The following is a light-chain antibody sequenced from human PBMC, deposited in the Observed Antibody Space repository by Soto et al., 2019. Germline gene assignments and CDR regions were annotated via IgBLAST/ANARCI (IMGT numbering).Light chain of an antibody. Sequence: EIVLTQSPGALSLSPGERATLSCGASQSVSSSYLAWYQQKPGQAPRLLIYGASTRATGISDRFSGSGSGTDFTLTISRLEPEDFAVYYCQQYGSSPRTFGQGTKVDTK. CDR2: GAS. V-gene: IGKV3-20*01. J-gene: IGKJ1*01. CDR3: QQYGSSPRT. CDR1: QSVSSSY.